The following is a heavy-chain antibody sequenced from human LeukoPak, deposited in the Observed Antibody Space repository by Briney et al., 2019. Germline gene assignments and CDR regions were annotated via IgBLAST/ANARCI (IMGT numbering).Heavy chain of an antibody. J-gene: IGHJ4*02. V-gene: IGHV1-69*13. CDR2: IIPIFGTA. D-gene: IGHD4-17*01. Sequence: SVKVSCTASGYTFTGYYMHWVRQAPGQGLEWMGGIIPIFGTANYAQKFQGRVTITADESTSTAYMELSSLRSEDTAVYYCASTTVTPLPTYYFDYWGQGTLVTVSS. CDR3: ASTTVTPLPTYYFDY. CDR1: GYTFTGYY.